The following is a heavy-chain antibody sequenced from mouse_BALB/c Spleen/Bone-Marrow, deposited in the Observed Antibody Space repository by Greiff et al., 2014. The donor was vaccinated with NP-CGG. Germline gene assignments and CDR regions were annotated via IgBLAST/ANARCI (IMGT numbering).Heavy chain of an antibody. CDR3: ARDNYYGYHWYFDV. Sequence: EVQLVESGGGLVQPGGSLRLSCATSGFTFTDYYMSWVRQPPGKAPEWLGFIRNKANGYTTEYSASVKGRFTISRDNSQSILYLQMNTLRAEDSATYYCARDNYYGYHWYFDVWGAGTTVTVSS. CDR1: GFTFTDYY. J-gene: IGHJ1*01. V-gene: IGHV7-3*02. D-gene: IGHD1-2*01. CDR2: IRNKANGYTT.